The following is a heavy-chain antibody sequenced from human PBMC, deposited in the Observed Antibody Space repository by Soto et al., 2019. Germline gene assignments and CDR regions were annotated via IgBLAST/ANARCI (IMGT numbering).Heavy chain of an antibody. CDR2: INHSGST. CDR3: AGAWDSNYYGRPINH. CDR1: GGSFSGYY. V-gene: IGHV4-34*01. J-gene: IGHJ4*02. Sequence: QVQLQQWGAGLLKPSETLSLTCAVYGGSFSGYYWSWIRQPPGKGLEWIGEINHSGSTNYNPSLKSRVTISVDTSKNQFSLKLGSVTAADTAVYYCAGAWDSNYYGRPINHWGQGTLVTVSS. D-gene: IGHD4-4*01.